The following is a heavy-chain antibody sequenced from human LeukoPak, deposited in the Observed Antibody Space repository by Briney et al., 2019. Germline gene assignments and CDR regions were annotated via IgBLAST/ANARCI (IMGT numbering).Heavy chain of an antibody. Sequence: ETLSLTCTASGFTVSSNYMSWVRQAPGKGLEWVSVIYSGGSTYYADSVKGRFTISRDNAKNSLYLQMNSLRDEDTAVYYCATSWFDPWGQGTLVTVSS. CDR2: IYSGGST. J-gene: IGHJ5*02. CDR3: ATSWFDP. V-gene: IGHV3-66*01. CDR1: GFTVSSNY.